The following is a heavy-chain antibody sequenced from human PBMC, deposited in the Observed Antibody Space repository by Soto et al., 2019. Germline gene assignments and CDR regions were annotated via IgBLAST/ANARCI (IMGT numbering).Heavy chain of an antibody. D-gene: IGHD4-4*01. J-gene: IGHJ4*02. CDR1: GGSISGFY. CDR3: ARTTGRHLDF. Sequence: PSETLSLTCTVSGGSISGFYWSWIRQSAGKGLEWIGRIVTNESTRYNPSLGTRVTFPVDTSKNQFSLTLYSVTAADTAVYYCARTTGRHLDFWGQGILVTVSS. V-gene: IGHV4-4*07. CDR2: IVTNEST.